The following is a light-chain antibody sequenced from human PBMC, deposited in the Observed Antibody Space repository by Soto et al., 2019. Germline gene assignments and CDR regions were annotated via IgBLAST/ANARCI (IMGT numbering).Light chain of an antibody. CDR2: GES. CDR1: QSVTNN. J-gene: IGKJ3*01. V-gene: IGKV3-15*01. Sequence: EIVMTQTPATLSVSPGERVTLSCRASQSVTNNLAWYQQKPGQAPRLLIYGESTRATGIPDRFSGSGSGTEFTLTISSLQSEDFVVYYCQQYNNWPLTFGPGTKVDIK. CDR3: QQYNNWPLT.